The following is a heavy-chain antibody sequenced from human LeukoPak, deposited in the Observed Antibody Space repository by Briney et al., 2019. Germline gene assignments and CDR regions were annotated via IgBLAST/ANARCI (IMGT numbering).Heavy chain of an antibody. CDR2: ISGSGGST. CDR3: AKDLSDYYGSGSYSEEYYYYYYGMDV. Sequence: PGGSLRLSCAASGFTFSSYAMSWVRQAPGKGLEWVSAISGSGGSTYYADSVKGRFTISRDNSKNTLYLQMNSLRAEDTAVYYCAKDLSDYYGSGSYSEEYYYYYYGMDVWGQGTTVTVSS. V-gene: IGHV3-23*01. J-gene: IGHJ6*02. D-gene: IGHD3-10*01. CDR1: GFTFSSYA.